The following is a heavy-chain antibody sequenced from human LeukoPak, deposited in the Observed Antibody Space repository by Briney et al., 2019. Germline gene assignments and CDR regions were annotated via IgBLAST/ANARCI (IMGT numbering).Heavy chain of an antibody. CDR2: IYYSGST. V-gene: IGHV4-59*01. CDR3: ARGLGNFDY. CDR1: GGSISSYY. J-gene: IGHJ4*02. D-gene: IGHD7-27*01. Sequence: PSETLSLTYTVSGGSISSYYWSWIRQPPGKGLEWIGYIYYSGSTNYNPSLKSRVTISVDTSKNQFSLKLSSVTAADTAVYYCARGLGNFDYWGQGTLVTVSS.